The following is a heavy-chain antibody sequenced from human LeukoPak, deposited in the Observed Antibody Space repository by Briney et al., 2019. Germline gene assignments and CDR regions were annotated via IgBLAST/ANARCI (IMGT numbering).Heavy chain of an antibody. CDR2: INGSGGST. J-gene: IGHJ4*02. CDR1: GFTFSSYA. CDR3: AKGDNYYDSRGYDY. V-gene: IGHV3-23*01. D-gene: IGHD3-22*01. Sequence: WGSLRLSCAASGFTFSSYAMSWVRQAPGKGLEWVSAINGSGGSTYYANSVKGRFTISRDNSKNTLYLQMNSLRAEDTAVYYCAKGDNYYDSRGYDYWGQGTLVTVSS.